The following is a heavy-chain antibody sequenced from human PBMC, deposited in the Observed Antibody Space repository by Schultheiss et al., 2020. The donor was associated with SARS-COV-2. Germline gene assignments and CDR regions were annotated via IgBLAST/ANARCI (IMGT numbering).Heavy chain of an antibody. CDR2: ISGSGGST. CDR1: GFTFSSYA. Sequence: GGSLRLSCAASGFTFSSYAMSWVRQAPGKGLEWVSAISGSGGSTYYADSVKGRFTISRDNSKNTLYLQMNSLRAEDTAVYYCARDHHYDILTGIDYWGQGTLVTVSS. CDR3: ARDHHYDILTGIDY. D-gene: IGHD3-9*01. V-gene: IGHV3-23*01. J-gene: IGHJ4*02.